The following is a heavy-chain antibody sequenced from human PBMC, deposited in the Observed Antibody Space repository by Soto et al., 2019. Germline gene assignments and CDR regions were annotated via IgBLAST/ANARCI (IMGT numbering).Heavy chain of an antibody. CDR1: GYTFTSYG. D-gene: IGHD3-3*01. CDR2: ISAYNGNT. J-gene: IGHJ5*02. V-gene: IGHV1-18*01. Sequence: QVQLVQSGAEVKKPGASVKVSCKASGYTFTSYGISWVRQAPGQGLEWMGWISAYNGNTNYAQKLQGRVTMTTDTSTSTAYMELRRLRSADTAVYYCARVIERITRLRSGFDPWGQGTLVTVSS. CDR3: ARVIERITRLRSGFDP.